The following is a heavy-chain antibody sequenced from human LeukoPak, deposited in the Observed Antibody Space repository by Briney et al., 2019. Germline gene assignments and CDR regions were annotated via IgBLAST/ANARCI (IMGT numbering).Heavy chain of an antibody. CDR2: IYTSGST. J-gene: IGHJ5*02. V-gene: IGHV4-61*02. D-gene: IGHD3-22*01. CDR1: DGSISSGSYY. Sequence: SETLSLTCTVSDGSISSGSYYWNWIRQPAGKGLEWIGRIYTSGSTNYNPSLKSRVTISIDTSKNQFSLKLNSVTAADTAVYYCARALIGGNWFDPWGQGTLVTVSS. CDR3: ARALIGGNWFDP.